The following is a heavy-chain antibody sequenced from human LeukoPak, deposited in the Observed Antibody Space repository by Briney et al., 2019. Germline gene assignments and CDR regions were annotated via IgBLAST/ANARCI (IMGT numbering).Heavy chain of an antibody. CDR3: ARVRYYDSSGYYPYYFDY. CDR1: GYTFTGYY. CDR2: INPNNGGT. Sequence: ASVKVSCKASGYTFTGYYMHWVRQAPGQGLEWMGWINPNNGGTNYAQKFQGRVTMTRDTSISTAYMELSRLRSDDTAVYYCARVRYYDSSGYYPYYFDYWGQGTLVTVSS. V-gene: IGHV1-2*02. D-gene: IGHD3-22*01. J-gene: IGHJ4*02.